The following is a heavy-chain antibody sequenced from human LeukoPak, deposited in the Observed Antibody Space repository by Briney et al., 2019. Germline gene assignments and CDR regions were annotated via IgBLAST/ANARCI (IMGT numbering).Heavy chain of an antibody. CDR3: ARDLHTTGDY. J-gene: IGHJ4*02. Sequence: PTGRSLRLSCAASGFTFSSYGMHWVRQAPGKGLEWVAVISYDGSNKYYEDSVKGRFTISGDNSKNTLYLQMNSLRADDTAVYYCARDLHTTGDYWGQGTLVTVSS. D-gene: IGHD1-1*01. CDR2: ISYDGSNK. V-gene: IGHV3-30*03. CDR1: GFTFSSYG.